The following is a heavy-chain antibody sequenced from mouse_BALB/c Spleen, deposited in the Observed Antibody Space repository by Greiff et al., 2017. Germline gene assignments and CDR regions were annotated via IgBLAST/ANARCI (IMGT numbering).Heavy chain of an antibody. J-gene: IGHJ3*01. CDR1: GYSITSDYA. CDR2: ISYSGST. V-gene: IGHV3-2*02. D-gene: IGHD1-2*01. CDR3: ARPHYYGSAWFAY. Sequence: EVKLQESGPGLVKPSQSLSLTCTVTGYSITSDYAWNWIRQFPGNQLEWMGYISYSGSTSYNPSLKSRISITRDTSKNQFFLQLNSVTTEDTATYYCARPHYYGSAWFAYWGQGTLVTVSA.